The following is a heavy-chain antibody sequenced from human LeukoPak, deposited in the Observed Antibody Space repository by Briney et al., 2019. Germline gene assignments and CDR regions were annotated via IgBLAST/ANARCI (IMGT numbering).Heavy chain of an antibody. CDR2: ITDDGSTT. CDR1: GFTFSSYG. J-gene: IGHJ4*02. V-gene: IGHV3-74*01. D-gene: IGHD6-13*01. Sequence: GGSPRLSCAASGFTFSSYGMHWVRQVPGKGLVWVSRITDDGSTTFYADSVKGRFTISRDNAKNSLYLQMSSLRAEDTAVYYCARGYRGIAAAGTKGLFDYWGQGTLVTVSS. CDR3: ARGYRGIAAAGTKGLFDY.